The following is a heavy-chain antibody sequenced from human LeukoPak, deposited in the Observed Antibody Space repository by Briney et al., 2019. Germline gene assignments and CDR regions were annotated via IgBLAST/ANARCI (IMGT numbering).Heavy chain of an antibody. J-gene: IGHJ6*03. CDR2: INAGNGNT. Sequence: ATVKVSCKASGYTFTSYAMHWVRQAPGQRLEWMGWINAGNGNTKYSQEFQGRVTITRDTSASTAYMELSSLRSEDMAVYYCAREGEAAAWGGNYYYYMDAWGKGTTVTVSS. D-gene: IGHD6-13*01. V-gene: IGHV1-3*03. CDR3: AREGEAAAWGGNYYYYMDA. CDR1: GYTFTSYA.